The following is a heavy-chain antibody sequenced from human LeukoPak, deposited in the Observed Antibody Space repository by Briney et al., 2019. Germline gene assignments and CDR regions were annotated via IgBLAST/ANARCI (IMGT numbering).Heavy chain of an antibody. Sequence: PSQTLSLTCTVSAASISTSDYYWGRLRQPPGKGLEWIVNIFYSGSTHYSPSVKRQFSISLDTSRHQFSLQLNSVTPARTAVYYCAKSNDDGLVDIWGQGTMVTVSS. CDR3: AKSNDDGLVDI. J-gene: IGHJ3*02. D-gene: IGHD2-2*01. CDR2: IFYSGST. CDR1: AASISTSDYY. V-gene: IGHV4-39*07.